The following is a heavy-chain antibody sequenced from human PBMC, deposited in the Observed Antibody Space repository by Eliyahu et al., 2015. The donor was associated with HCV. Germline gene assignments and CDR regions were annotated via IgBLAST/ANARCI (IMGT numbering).Heavy chain of an antibody. Sequence: QVQLVESGGGVVQPGRSLTLXCXASGFXASAYGMHWVRQAPGKGLEWVAFISDDGSETHYADSVKGRFTISRDNSKHSLYLQMHSLRGEDTAVYHCAKDYSSTWYAFDNWGQGTLVTVSS. CDR2: ISDDGSET. D-gene: IGHD6-13*01. CDR1: GFXASAYG. J-gene: IGHJ4*02. V-gene: IGHV3-30*18. CDR3: AKDYSSTWYAFDN.